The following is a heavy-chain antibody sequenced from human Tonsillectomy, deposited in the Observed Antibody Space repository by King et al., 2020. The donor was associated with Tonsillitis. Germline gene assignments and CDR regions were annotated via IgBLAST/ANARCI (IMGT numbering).Heavy chain of an antibody. CDR1: GGSINRSPYY. Sequence: QLQLQESGPGLVKPSETLSLTCTVSGGSINRSPYYWGWIRQPPGKGLEWIGSIYHSGTAYFSPSLRSRVAISIDTSKNQISLRLSSVTAADTAVYYCASFRHPLWEGDYWGQGTLVTVSS. CDR2: IYHSGTA. V-gene: IGHV4-39*07. J-gene: IGHJ4*02. CDR3: ASFRHPLWEGDY. D-gene: IGHD1-26*01.